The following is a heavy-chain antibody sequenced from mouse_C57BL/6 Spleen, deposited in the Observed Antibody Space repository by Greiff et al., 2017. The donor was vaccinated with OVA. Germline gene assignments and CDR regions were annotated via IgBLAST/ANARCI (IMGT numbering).Heavy chain of an antibody. J-gene: IGHJ4*01. CDR1: GFTFSSYA. Sequence: EVQRVESGEGLVKPGGSLKLSCAASGFTFSSYAMSWVRQTPEKRLEWVAYISSGGDYIYYADTVKGRFTISRDNARNTLYLQMSSLKSEDTAMYYCTRDRPPYYYGSSYLSMDYWGQGTSVTVSS. D-gene: IGHD1-1*01. CDR3: TRDRPPYYYGSSYLSMDY. V-gene: IGHV5-9-1*02. CDR2: ISSGGDYI.